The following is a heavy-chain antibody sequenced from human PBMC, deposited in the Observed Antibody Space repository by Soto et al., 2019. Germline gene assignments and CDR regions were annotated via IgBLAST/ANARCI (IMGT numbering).Heavy chain of an antibody. CDR3: ARVPYFPVPAAPSARLYYYYMDV. D-gene: IGHD2-2*01. Sequence: ASVKVSCKASGYTFTSYDINWVRQATGQGLEWMGWMNPNSGNTGYAQKFQGRVTMTRNTSISTAYMELSSLRSEDTAVYYCARVPYFPVPAAPSARLYYYYMDVWGKGTTVTVCS. CDR1: GYTFTSYD. V-gene: IGHV1-8*01. J-gene: IGHJ6*03. CDR2: MNPNSGNT.